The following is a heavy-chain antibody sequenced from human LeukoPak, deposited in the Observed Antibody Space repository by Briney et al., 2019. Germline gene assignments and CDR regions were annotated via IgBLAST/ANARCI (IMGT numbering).Heavy chain of an antibody. CDR2: INTDGSST. CDR3: ARGPSGYHNT. J-gene: IGHJ4*02. CDR1: GFTFSSYW. Sequence: GGSLRLSCAASGFTFSSYWMHWVRQAPGKGLVWVSRINTDGSSTNYADSVKGRFTISRDNSKNTLYLQMNSLRAEDTAVYYCARGPSGYHNTGGQGTLVTVSS. V-gene: IGHV3-74*01. D-gene: IGHD5-12*01.